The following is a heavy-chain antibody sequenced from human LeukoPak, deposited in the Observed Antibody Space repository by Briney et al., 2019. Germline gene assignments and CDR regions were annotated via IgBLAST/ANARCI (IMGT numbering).Heavy chain of an antibody. CDR3: ARDLSGGELLFDP. CDR2: IWYDGSNK. D-gene: IGHD1-26*01. Sequence: GRSLRLSCAASGFTFSNYGMHWVRQAPGKGLEWVAVIWYDGSNKYYADSVKGRFTISRDNSKNTLYLQMNSLRAEDTAVYYCARDLSGGELLFDPWGQGTLVTVSS. J-gene: IGHJ5*02. CDR1: GFTFSNYG. V-gene: IGHV3-33*01.